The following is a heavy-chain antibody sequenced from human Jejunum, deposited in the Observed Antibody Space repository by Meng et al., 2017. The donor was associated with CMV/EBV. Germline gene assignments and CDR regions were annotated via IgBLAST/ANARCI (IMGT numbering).Heavy chain of an antibody. CDR1: GYSLTGYY. J-gene: IGHJ1*01. CDR3: VSLVTLRQGVVH. D-gene: IGHD2-21*02. CDR2: VNSGSGGT. V-gene: IGHV1-2*02. Sequence: ASGYSLTGYYVHWVRQAPGQGLQWMGWVNSGSGGTFYAQAFQGRVTMSRDTSIGTAYMELSALTSDDMAMYYCVSLVTLRQGVVHWGQGTLVTVSS.